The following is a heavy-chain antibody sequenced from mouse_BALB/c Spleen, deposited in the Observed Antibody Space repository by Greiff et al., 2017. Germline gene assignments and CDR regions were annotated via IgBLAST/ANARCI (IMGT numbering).Heavy chain of an antibody. CDR1: GFTFSSYY. V-gene: IGHV5-6-2*01. Sequence: EVMLVESGGGLVKLGGSLKLSCAASGFTFSSYYMSWVRQTPEKRLELVAAINSNGGSTYYPDTVKGRFTISRDNAKNTLYLQMSSLKSEDTALYYCARDGYYDYYAMDYWGQGTSVTVSS. J-gene: IGHJ4*01. CDR2: INSNGGST. D-gene: IGHD2-3*01. CDR3: ARDGYYDYYAMDY.